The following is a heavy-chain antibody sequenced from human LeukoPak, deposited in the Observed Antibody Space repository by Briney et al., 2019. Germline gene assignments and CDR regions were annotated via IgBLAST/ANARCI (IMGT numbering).Heavy chain of an antibody. CDR3: ASPYRIVWSGYSGFDP. Sequence: GWSVTLSRPASGWTFSDYYMSWLRQAPATGLEWVSYISSSGSKIYYADYVKGRFTISRDNAKNSLNLQMDILRAEDTAVYYCASPYRIVWSGYSGFDPWGQGTLVTVSS. CDR1: GWTFSDYY. D-gene: IGHD3-3*01. J-gene: IGHJ5*02. CDR2: ISSSGSKI. V-gene: IGHV3-11*04.